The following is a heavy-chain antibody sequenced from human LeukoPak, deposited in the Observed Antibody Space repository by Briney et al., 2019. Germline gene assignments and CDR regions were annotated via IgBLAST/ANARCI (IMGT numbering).Heavy chain of an antibody. D-gene: IGHD2-2*01. J-gene: IGHJ3*02. CDR2: IYTSGST. CDR1: GGSISSYY. V-gene: IGHV4-4*07. Sequence: SETLSLTCTVSGGSISSYYWSWIRQPAGKGLEWIGRIYTSGSTNYNPSLKSRVTMSVDTSKNQFSLKLSSVTAADTAVYYCARATDIVVVPAAIQLHDAFDIWGQGTMVTVSS. CDR3: ARATDIVVVPAAIQLHDAFDI.